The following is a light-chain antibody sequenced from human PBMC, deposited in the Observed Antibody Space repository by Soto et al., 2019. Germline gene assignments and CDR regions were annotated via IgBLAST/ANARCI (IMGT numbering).Light chain of an antibody. V-gene: IGKV3-20*01. CDR3: QQYGSSPWT. J-gene: IGKJ1*01. Sequence: VLTQSPDTVSLSPGETATLACRASQSVDRYVAWYQQKLGQAPRLLIYDAYTRATGVGDRFTGSGSGTDFTLTISRLEPEDFAVYYCQQYGSSPWTFGQGTKVDIK. CDR1: QSVDRY. CDR2: DAY.